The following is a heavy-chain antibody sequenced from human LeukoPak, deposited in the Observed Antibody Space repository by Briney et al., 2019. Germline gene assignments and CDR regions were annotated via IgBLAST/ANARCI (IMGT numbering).Heavy chain of an antibody. CDR1: GGSISSSNW. Sequence: PSETLSLTCAVSGGSISSSNWWSWVRQPPGKGLEWIGEIYHSGSTNYNPSLKSRVTISVDKSKNQFSLKLSSVTAADTAVYYCARVQGILWFGELRAFDYWGQGTLVTVSS. V-gene: IGHV4-4*02. CDR3: ARVQGILWFGELRAFDY. CDR2: IYHSGST. D-gene: IGHD3-10*01. J-gene: IGHJ4*02.